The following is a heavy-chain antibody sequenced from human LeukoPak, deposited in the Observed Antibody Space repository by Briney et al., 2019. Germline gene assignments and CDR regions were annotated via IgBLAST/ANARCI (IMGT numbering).Heavy chain of an antibody. CDR2: ISGSGGST. CDR3: AKDGLMITFGGVIATHFDY. Sequence: GGSLRLSCAASGFTFSSYWMSWVRQAPGKGLEWVSAISGSGGSTYYADSVKGRFTISRDNSKNTLYLQMNSLRAEDTAVYYCAKDGLMITFGGVIATHFDYWGQGTLVTVSS. D-gene: IGHD3-16*02. V-gene: IGHV3-23*01. CDR1: GFTFSSYW. J-gene: IGHJ4*02.